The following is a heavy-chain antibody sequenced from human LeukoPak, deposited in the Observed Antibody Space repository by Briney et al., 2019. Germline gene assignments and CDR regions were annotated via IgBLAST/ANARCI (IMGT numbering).Heavy chain of an antibody. J-gene: IGHJ6*04. CDR2: IKSKTDGGTT. V-gene: IGHV3-15*01. D-gene: IGHD6-13*01. CDR1: GFTLSNAW. Sequence: PGESLRLSCAASGFTLSNAWMSWVRQAPGKGLEWVGRIKSKTDGGTTDYAAPVKGRFTISRDDSNNTLYVQMSSLKTENAAFYYCTTDLTLGTYYYYGMDFWGKGTMVTVSS. CDR3: TTDLTLGTYYYYGMDF.